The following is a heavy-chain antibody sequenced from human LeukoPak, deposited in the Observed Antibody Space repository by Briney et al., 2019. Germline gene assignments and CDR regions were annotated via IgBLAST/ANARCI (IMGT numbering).Heavy chain of an antibody. D-gene: IGHD6-19*01. J-gene: IGHJ6*02. CDR2: IYYSGST. Sequence: SETLSLTCTVSGGSISTYYWSWIRQPPGKGLEWIGSIYYSGSTYYSPSLKSRVTISVDTSKNQFSLKLSSVTAADTAVYYCARDIVKSSGWNYYHGMDVWGQGTTVTVSS. V-gene: IGHV4-59*01. CDR3: ARDIVKSSGWNYYHGMDV. CDR1: GGSISTYY.